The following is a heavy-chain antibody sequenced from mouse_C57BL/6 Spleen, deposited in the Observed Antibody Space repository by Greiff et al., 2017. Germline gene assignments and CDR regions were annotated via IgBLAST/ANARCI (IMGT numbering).Heavy chain of an antibody. J-gene: IGHJ3*01. CDR3: ASENDYDAPFAY. Sequence: VHLVESGPGLVAPSQSLSITCTVSGFSLTSYGVDWVRQSPGKGLEWLGVIWGVGSTNYNSALKSRLSISKDNSKSQVFLKMNSLQTDDTAMYYCASENDYDAPFAYWGQGTLVTVSA. CDR1: GFSLTSYG. D-gene: IGHD2-4*01. V-gene: IGHV2-6*01. CDR2: IWGVGST.